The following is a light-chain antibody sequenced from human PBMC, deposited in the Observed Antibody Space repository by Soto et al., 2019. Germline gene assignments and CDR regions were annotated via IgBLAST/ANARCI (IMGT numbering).Light chain of an antibody. CDR1: QSVSTNF. Sequence: EIVLTQSPGTLSLSPGEGATLSCRASQSVSTNFFAWYQQKPGQAPRLLIYGASTRATGIPDRFSGSGSGTDFTLTISRLEPEDFAVYYCHQYGSTSWTFGQGTKVEIK. V-gene: IGKV3-20*01. CDR3: HQYGSTSWT. CDR2: GAS. J-gene: IGKJ1*01.